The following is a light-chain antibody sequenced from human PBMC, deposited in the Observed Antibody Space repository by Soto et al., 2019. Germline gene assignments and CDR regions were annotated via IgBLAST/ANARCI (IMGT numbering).Light chain of an antibody. CDR3: LSFESSLSVV. CDR1: SSNIGAGYD. V-gene: IGLV1-40*01. Sequence: QSVLTQPPSVSGAPGQRVTISCTGSSSNIGAGYDVHWYQQLPGRAPKLLIYGNTNRPSGVPDRFSGSKSGTSASLAITGLQAEDEADYYCLSFESSLSVVFGGGTKHTVL. J-gene: IGLJ2*01. CDR2: GNT.